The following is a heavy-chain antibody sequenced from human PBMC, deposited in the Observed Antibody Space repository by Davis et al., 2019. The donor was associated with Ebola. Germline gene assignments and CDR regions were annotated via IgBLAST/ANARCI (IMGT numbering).Heavy chain of an antibody. V-gene: IGHV3-7*01. CDR1: GFTFSPYW. Sequence: GESLKISCAASGFTFSPYWMSWVRQAPGKGLEWVANIKQDGSEKYHVDSVKGRFTISRDNTKNSLYLQMNSLRDEDTAVYYCARDWGEQWLVRYFDYWGQGTLVTVSS. J-gene: IGHJ4*02. D-gene: IGHD6-19*01. CDR2: IKQDGSEK. CDR3: ARDWGEQWLVRYFDY.